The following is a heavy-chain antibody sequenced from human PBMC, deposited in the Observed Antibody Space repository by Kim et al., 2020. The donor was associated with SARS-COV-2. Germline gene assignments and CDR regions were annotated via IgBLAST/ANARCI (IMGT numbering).Heavy chain of an antibody. V-gene: IGHV4-34*01. CDR1: GGSFSGYY. Sequence: SETLSLTCAVYGGSFSGYYWSWIRQPPGKGLEWIGEINHSGSTNYNPSLKSRVTISVDTSKNQFSLKLSSVTAADTAVYYCARGRYFRAARRSSGMDVWGEGTTVTVSS. D-gene: IGHD6-6*01. CDR2: INHSGST. J-gene: IGHJ6*04. CDR3: ARGRYFRAARRSSGMDV.